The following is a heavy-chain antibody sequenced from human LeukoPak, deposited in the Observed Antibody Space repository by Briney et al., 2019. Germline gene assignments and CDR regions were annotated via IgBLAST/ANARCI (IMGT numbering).Heavy chain of an antibody. CDR3: AKAGELLDWFDP. J-gene: IGHJ5*02. D-gene: IGHD3-10*01. CDR2: ISGSGGST. V-gene: IGHV3-23*01. CDR1: GFTFSSYA. Sequence: GGSLRLSCATSGFTFSSYAMSWVRQAPGKGLEWVSAISGSGGSTYYADSVKGRFTISRDNSKNTLYLQMNSLRAEDTAVYYCAKAGELLDWFDPWGQGTLVTVSS.